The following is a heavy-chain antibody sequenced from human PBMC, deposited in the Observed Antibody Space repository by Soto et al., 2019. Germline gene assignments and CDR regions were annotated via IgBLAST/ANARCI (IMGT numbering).Heavy chain of an antibody. D-gene: IGHD3-22*01. CDR3: AKSAESGYFDY. CDR1: GFTSSSYG. Sequence: PGGTLRFSCAASGFTSSSYGMHWGRQGPAKGLEWVAVISYDGSNKYYADSVKGRLTISRDNSKNTLYLQMNSLRAEDTAVYNCAKSAESGYFDYWGQGSLVTVSS. V-gene: IGHV3-30*18. J-gene: IGHJ4*02. CDR2: ISYDGSNK.